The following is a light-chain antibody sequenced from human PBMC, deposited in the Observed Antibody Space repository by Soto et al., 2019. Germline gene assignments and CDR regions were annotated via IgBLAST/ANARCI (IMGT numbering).Light chain of an antibody. J-gene: IGKJ5*01. Sequence: MMMTQSPATLSVSPGERVTLSFRTSHSVNSHVAWYQQKPGQTPRLLLYGASTRATGIPVRFSGSGFGTEFTLTISSLQSEDFAVYYCQQYYNWPRTFGQGTRLEIK. CDR1: HSVNSH. CDR3: QQYYNWPRT. V-gene: IGKV3-15*01. CDR2: GAS.